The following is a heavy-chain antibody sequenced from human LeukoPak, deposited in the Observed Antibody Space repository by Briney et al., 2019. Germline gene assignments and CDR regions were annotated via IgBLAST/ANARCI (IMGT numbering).Heavy chain of an antibody. Sequence: ASVKVSCKASGYTFTGYYIHWVRQAPGQGLEWMGWINPKSGGTNYAQKFQGRVTMTRDTSISTAYMELSRLRSDDTAVYYCARGASSYYDSSDYFDYWGQGTLVTVSS. CDR3: ARGASSYYDSSDYFDY. CDR2: INPKSGGT. J-gene: IGHJ4*02. CDR1: GYTFTGYY. D-gene: IGHD3-22*01. V-gene: IGHV1-2*02.